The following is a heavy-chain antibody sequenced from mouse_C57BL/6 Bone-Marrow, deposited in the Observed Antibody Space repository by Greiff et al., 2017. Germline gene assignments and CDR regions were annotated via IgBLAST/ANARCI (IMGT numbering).Heavy chain of an antibody. CDR1: GFNIKDDY. CDR3: TTSIYYGNPYYFDY. J-gene: IGHJ2*01. Sequence: VQLQQSGAELVRPGASVKLSCTASGFNIKDDYMHWVKQRPEQGLEWIGWIDPENGDTEYASKFQGKATITADTSSNTAYLQLSSLTSEDTAVYYCTTSIYYGNPYYFDYWGQGTTRTVSS. CDR2: IDPENGDT. D-gene: IGHD2-1*01. V-gene: IGHV14-4*01.